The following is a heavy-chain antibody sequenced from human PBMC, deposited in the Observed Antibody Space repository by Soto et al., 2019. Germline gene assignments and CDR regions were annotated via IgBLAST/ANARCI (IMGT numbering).Heavy chain of an antibody. V-gene: IGHV4-59*08. D-gene: IGHD3-9*01. Sequence: PSETLSLTCTVSGGSISSYYWSWIRQPPGKGLEWIGYIYYSGSTNYNPSLKSRVTISVDTSKNQFSLKLSSVTAADTAVYYCARHSVGLRYFDWLLDYWGQGTLVTVS. CDR3: ARHSVGLRYFDWLLDY. CDR1: GGSISSYY. J-gene: IGHJ4*02. CDR2: IYYSGST.